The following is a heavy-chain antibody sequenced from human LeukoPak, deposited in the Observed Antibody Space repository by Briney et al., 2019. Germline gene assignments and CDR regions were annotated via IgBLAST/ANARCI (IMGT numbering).Heavy chain of an antibody. CDR3: ARLWGRITVPPDV. D-gene: IGHD3-10*01. V-gene: IGHV1-69*13. CDR2: IISIFGTA. Sequence: SVKVSCKASGGTFSSYAISWVRQAPGQGLEWMGGIISIFGTANYAQKFQGRVTITADDSTSTAYMELSSLRSEDTAIYFCARLWGRITVPPDVWGQGTTVTVSS. CDR1: GGTFSSYA. J-gene: IGHJ6*02.